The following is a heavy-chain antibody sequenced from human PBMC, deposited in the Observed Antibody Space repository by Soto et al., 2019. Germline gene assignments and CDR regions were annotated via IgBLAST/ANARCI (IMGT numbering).Heavy chain of an antibody. CDR2: IYPGDSDT. CDR1: GYSFTSYW. D-gene: IGHD6-19*01. J-gene: IGHJ6*02. Sequence: PGESLKISCKGSGYSFTSYWIGWVRQMPGKGLEWMGIIYPGDSDTRYSPSFQGQVTISADKSISTAYLQWSSLKASGTAMYYCARHEHIAVDYYGMDVWGQGTTVTVSS. V-gene: IGHV5-51*01. CDR3: ARHEHIAVDYYGMDV.